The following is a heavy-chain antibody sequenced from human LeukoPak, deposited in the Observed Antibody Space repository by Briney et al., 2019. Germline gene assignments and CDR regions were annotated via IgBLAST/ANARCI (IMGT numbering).Heavy chain of an antibody. V-gene: IGHV1-46*01. CDR2: ISPSGGST. CDR1: GYTFTSYY. J-gene: IGHJ4*02. D-gene: IGHD5-18*01. Sequence: ASVKVSCKASGYTFTSYYMHWVRQAPGQGLEWMGIISPSGGSTSYAQKFQGRVTMTRDTSTSTVYMELSSLRSEDTAVYYCARRGYSYGYADYWGQGTLVTVSS. CDR3: ARRGYSYGYADY.